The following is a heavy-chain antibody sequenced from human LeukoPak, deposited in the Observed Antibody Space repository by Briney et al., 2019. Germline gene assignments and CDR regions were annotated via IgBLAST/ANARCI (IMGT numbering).Heavy chain of an antibody. D-gene: IGHD3-3*01. V-gene: IGHV1-2*02. J-gene: IGHJ5*02. CDR2: INPNSGGT. Sequence: GASVKVSCKASGYTFTSYDINWVRQATGQGLEWMGWINPNSGGTNYAQKFQGRVTMTRDTSISTAYMELSRLRSDDTAVYYCARVPGTYYDFWSGYSRELWFDPWGQGTLVTVSS. CDR3: ARVPGTYYDFWSGYSRELWFDP. CDR1: GYTFTSYD.